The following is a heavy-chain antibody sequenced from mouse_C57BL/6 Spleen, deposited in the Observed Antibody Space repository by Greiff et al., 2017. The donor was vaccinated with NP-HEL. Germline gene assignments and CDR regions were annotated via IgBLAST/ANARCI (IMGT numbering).Heavy chain of an antibody. CDR3: ARWLPDY. J-gene: IGHJ2*01. CDR1: GYTFTDYY. V-gene: IGHV1-26*01. D-gene: IGHD2-2*01. Sequence: EVQLQQSGPELVKPGASVKLSCKASGYTFTDYYMHWVRQTPGKSLEWLGDINPSNGATSYKQKFKGQATLTVDKSSSTAYIELRSLTSEDSAVYYCARWLPDYWGQGTTLTVSS. CDR2: INPSNGAT.